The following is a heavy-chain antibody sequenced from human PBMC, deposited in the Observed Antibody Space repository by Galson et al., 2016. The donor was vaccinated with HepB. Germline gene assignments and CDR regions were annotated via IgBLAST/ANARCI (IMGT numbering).Heavy chain of an antibody. CDR2: ISSSGSDI. J-gene: IGHJ1*01. Sequence: SLRLSCAVSGSTFFSSHTMNWVRQAPGQGLEWVSSISSSGSDIYYADSVKGRFTISRDNAKNSLFLQMNSLRAEDTAVYYCVRDANPLVIAVALHWGQGTLVTVSS. V-gene: IGHV3-21*01. CDR1: GSTFFSSHT. CDR3: VRDANPLVIAVALH. D-gene: IGHD6-19*01.